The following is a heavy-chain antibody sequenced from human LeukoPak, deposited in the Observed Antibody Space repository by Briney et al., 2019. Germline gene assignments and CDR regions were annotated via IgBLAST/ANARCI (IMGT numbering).Heavy chain of an antibody. V-gene: IGHV3-20*04. D-gene: IGHD5-18*01. J-gene: IGHJ4*02. Sequence: GGSLRLSCAASGFTVSSNYMSWVRQAPGKGLEWVSGINWNGGSTGYADSVKGRFTISRDNAKNSLYLQMNSLRAEDTALYYCARDGLVDTPMGAGYWGQGTLVTVSS. CDR2: INWNGGST. CDR3: ARDGLVDTPMGAGY. CDR1: GFTVSSNY.